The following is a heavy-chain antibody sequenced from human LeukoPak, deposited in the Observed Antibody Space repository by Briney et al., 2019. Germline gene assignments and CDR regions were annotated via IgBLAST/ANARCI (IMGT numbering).Heavy chain of an antibody. V-gene: IGHV3-21*01. D-gene: IGHD3-10*01. Sequence: PGGSLRLSCAASGFTFSSYSMNWVRQAPGKGLEWVSSISSSSSYIYYADSVKGRFTISRDNAKNSLYLQMNSLRAEDTAVYYCARDESRITPGLCQHWGQGTLVTVSS. CDR3: ARDESRITPGLCQH. CDR2: ISSSSSYI. CDR1: GFTFSSYS. J-gene: IGHJ1*01.